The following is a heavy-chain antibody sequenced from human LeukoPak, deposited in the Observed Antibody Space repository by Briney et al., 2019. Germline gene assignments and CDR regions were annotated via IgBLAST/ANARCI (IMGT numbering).Heavy chain of an antibody. J-gene: IGHJ6*02. CDR2: ISSNGGST. D-gene: IGHD1-1*01. Sequence: GRSLRLSCSASGFTFSSYAMHWVRQAPGKGLEYVSAISSNGGSTYYADSVKGRFTISRDNSKNTLYLQMSSLRAEDTAVYYCVNEVGTYYYGMDVWGQGTTVTVSS. CDR1: GFTFSSYA. CDR3: VNEVGTYYYGMDV. V-gene: IGHV3-64D*06.